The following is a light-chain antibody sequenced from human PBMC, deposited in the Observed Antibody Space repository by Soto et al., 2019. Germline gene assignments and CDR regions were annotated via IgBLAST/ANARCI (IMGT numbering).Light chain of an antibody. CDR2: WAS. J-gene: IGKJ4*01. V-gene: IGKV4-1*01. Sequence: DIVMTQSPDSLAVSLGERATINCESSQSVLYRSNNKNYLAWYQQKPGQPPKLLIYWASTRESGVPDRFSGRGSGTDFTLTISSLQDEDVAVYYCQQYYGTPLTFGGGTMVEIK. CDR3: QQYYGTPLT. CDR1: QSVLYRSNNKNY.